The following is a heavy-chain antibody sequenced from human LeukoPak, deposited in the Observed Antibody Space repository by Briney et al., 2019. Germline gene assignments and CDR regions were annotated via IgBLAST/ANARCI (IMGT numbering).Heavy chain of an antibody. CDR2: IYYSGST. Sequence: SETLSLTCTVSGGSISSSSYYWGWTRQPPGKGLVWIGCIYYSGSTYYNPSLKSRVTIYVDTSKNQFSLKFSSATAADTAPHYSTRHTAPIVVATNDAFDIWGQGTMVTVSS. J-gene: IGHJ3*02. CDR1: GGSISSSSYY. D-gene: IGHD1-26*01. V-gene: IGHV4-39*01. CDR3: TRHTAPIVVATNDAFDI.